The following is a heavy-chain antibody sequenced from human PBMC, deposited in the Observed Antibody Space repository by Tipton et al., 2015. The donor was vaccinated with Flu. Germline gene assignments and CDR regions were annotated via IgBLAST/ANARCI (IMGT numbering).Heavy chain of an antibody. CDR3: ARRYYYDRSGYDY. CDR1: GGSISSSSYY. CDR2: IYYSGST. J-gene: IGHJ4*02. Sequence: TLSLTCTVSGGSISSSSYYWGWIRQPPGKGLEWIGSIYYSGSTYYNPSLKSRVTISVDTSKNQFSLKLSSVTAADTAVYYCARRYYYDRSGYDYWGQGTLVTVSS. V-gene: IGHV4-39*01. D-gene: IGHD3-22*01.